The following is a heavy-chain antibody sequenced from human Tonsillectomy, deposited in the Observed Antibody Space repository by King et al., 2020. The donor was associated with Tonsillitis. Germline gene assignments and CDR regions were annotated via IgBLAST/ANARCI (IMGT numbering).Heavy chain of an antibody. J-gene: IGHJ4*02. CDR3: AKVIMGSCLAD. Sequence: VQLVESGGGVVQPGGSLTLSCAASGFTFGSFAMRWVRQAPGKGLEWVSLISYNGGETYYGDSVKGRFTISKDISKNTLHLQMNSLRVEDTAVYYCAKVIMGSCLADWGQGTLVTVSS. V-gene: IGHV3-30*02. D-gene: IGHD2-21*01. CDR2: ISYNGGET. CDR1: GFTFGSFA.